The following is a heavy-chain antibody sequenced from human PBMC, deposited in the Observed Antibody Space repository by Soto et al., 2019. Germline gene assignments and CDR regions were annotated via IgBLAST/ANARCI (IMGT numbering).Heavy chain of an antibody. J-gene: IGHJ4*02. V-gene: IGHV1-69*13. CDR1: VGTFSSYA. D-gene: IGHD2-2*01. CDR3: ARGRGSIVVVPAAMKYYFDY. Sequence: SVKVSCKASVGTFSSYAISWVRQAPGQGLEWMGGIIPIFGTANYAQKFQGRVTITADESTSTAYMELSSLRSEDTAVYYCARGRGSIVVVPAAMKYYFDYWGQGTLVTVSS. CDR2: IIPIFGTA.